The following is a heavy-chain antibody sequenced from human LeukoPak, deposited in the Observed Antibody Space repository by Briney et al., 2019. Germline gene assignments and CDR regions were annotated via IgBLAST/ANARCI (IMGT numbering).Heavy chain of an antibody. V-gene: IGHV4-34*01. Sequence: SETLSLTCAVYGGSFSGYYWSWIRQPPGKGLEWIGKIDHTGSTNYKPSLQSRVTISVDTSKNQFSLKLSSVTAADTAVYYCARRYDYVWGSYRPYYFDYWGQGTLVTVSS. CDR1: GGSFSGYY. D-gene: IGHD3-16*02. CDR3: ARRYDYVWGSYRPYYFDY. CDR2: IDHTGST. J-gene: IGHJ4*02.